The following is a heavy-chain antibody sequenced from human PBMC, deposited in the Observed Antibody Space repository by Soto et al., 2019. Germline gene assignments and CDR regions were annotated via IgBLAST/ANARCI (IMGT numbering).Heavy chain of an antibody. D-gene: IGHD6-19*01. CDR1: GYIFTAYS. V-gene: IGHV1-2*02. Sequence: ASVKVSCKASGYIFTAYSMHWVRQAPGQGLEWVGWFNPNSGDTIYAQKFQGRVTLTGDTSISTAYMELYSLTSDDTAVYYCAREASAVISLDYWGQGTLVTVSS. CDR2: FNPNSGDT. CDR3: AREASAVISLDY. J-gene: IGHJ4*02.